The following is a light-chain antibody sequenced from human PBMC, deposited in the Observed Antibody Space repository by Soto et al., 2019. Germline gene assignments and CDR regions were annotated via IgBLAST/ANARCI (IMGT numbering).Light chain of an antibody. Sequence: DVVMTQSPLSLPVTLGQPASISCRSSQSLVYIQGSTRLTWFQQRPGQSPRRLIYEVSNRDSVVPDRFSGSGSGTDFTLKISRVEAEDVGVYYCMQGTHWPWTFGQGTKVEIK. CDR1: QSLVYIQGSTR. CDR3: MQGTHWPWT. CDR2: EVS. J-gene: IGKJ1*01. V-gene: IGKV2-30*01.